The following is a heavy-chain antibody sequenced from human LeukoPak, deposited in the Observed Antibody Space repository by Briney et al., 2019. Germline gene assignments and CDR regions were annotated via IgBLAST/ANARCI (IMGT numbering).Heavy chain of an antibody. V-gene: IGHV3-48*01. J-gene: IGHJ4*02. CDR1: GFTFSSSN. D-gene: IGHD6-19*01. Sequence: GGSLRLSCAASGFTFSSSNMNWVRQAPGKGLEWVSYISSSSSTIYYTDSVKGRFTISRDNAKNSLYLQMNSLRAEDTAVYYCAREPRSVRGPFDYWGQGTLVTVSS. CDR3: AREPRSVRGPFDY. CDR2: ISSSSSTI.